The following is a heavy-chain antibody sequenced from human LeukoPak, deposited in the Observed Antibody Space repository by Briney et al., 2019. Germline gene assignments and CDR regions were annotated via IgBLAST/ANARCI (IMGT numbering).Heavy chain of an antibody. V-gene: IGHV4-59*08. D-gene: IGHD1-1*01. CDR1: GGSISSYY. Sequence: SETLSLTCTVSGGSISSYYWSWIRQPPGKGLEWIGYIYYSGSTNYNPSLKSRVTISVDTSKNQFSLKLSSVTAADTAVYYCARNVLDAFDIWGQGTMVTVSS. CDR2: IYYSGST. J-gene: IGHJ3*02. CDR3: ARNVLDAFDI.